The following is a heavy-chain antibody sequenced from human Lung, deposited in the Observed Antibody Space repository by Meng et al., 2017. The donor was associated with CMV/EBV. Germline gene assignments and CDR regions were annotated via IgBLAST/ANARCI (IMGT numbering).Heavy chain of an antibody. CDR3: ARDQRGGSGFDY. CDR2: TYSGGSA. D-gene: IGHD6-19*01. CDR1: GFTVNSKY. V-gene: IGHV3-53*01. J-gene: IGHJ4*02. Sequence: CAASGFTVNSKYMTWVRLAPGKGLQWGSLTYSGGSAYYADSVKGRFTISRDNSKNTLYLQMNSLRAEDTAIYYCARDQRGGSGFDYWGQGTLVTSPQ.